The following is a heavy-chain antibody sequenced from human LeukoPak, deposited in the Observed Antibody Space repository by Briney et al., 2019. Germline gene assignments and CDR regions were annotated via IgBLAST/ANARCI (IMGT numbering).Heavy chain of an antibody. CDR3: ARLGDVEVDGGTLDY. Sequence: PSETLSLTCTVSGGSISGNYYRGWIRQPPGKGLEWIGSIFYTGKSNNNPSLKTRVTVSVDTSKNQFFLKVTSVTVADTAVYFCARLGDVEVDGGTLDYWGRGTLVTVSS. V-gene: IGHV4-39*01. D-gene: IGHD6-19*01. CDR1: GGSISGNYY. J-gene: IGHJ4*01. CDR2: IFYTGKS.